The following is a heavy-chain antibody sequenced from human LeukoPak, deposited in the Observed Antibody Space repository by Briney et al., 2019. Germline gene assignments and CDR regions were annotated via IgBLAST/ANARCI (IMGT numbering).Heavy chain of an antibody. J-gene: IGHJ5*02. CDR2: IISDGSST. V-gene: IGHV3-74*01. CDR1: GFTFSIYS. CDR3: AKSDWFDP. Sequence: PGGSLRLSCADSGFTFSIYSMHWVRHAPGKGLVWVSRIISDGSSTCYADSGKGRFTLSRDNAKNTLCLQMDMLRVEDTAVDYWAKSDWFDPWGQGTLVTVSS.